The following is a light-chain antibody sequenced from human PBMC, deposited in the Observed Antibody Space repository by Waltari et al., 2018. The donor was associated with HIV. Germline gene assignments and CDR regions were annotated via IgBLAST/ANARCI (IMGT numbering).Light chain of an antibody. J-gene: IGKJ4*01. CDR1: QSVSSY. Sequence: EIVLTQSPATLSLSPGERATLSCRASQSVSSYLAWYQQKPGQAPRPLIYDASNRATGIPARFSGSGSGTDFTLTISSLEPEDFAVYYCQQRSNWPPLTFGGGTKVEIK. CDR3: QQRSNWPPLT. V-gene: IGKV3-11*01. CDR2: DAS.